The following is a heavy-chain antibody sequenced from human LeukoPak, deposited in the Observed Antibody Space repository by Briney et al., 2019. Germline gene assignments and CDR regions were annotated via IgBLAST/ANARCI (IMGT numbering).Heavy chain of an antibody. D-gene: IGHD4-17*01. CDR2: ISYDGSNK. CDR3: ARDGGTVTTRYWYFDL. CDR1: GFTFSSYA. J-gene: IGHJ2*01. V-gene: IGHV3-30*04. Sequence: GGSLRLSCAAPGFTFSSYAMHWVRQAPGKGLEWVAVISYDGSNKYYADSVKGRFTISRDNSKNTLYLQMNSLRAEDTAVYYCARDGGTVTTRYWYFDLWGRGTLVTVSS.